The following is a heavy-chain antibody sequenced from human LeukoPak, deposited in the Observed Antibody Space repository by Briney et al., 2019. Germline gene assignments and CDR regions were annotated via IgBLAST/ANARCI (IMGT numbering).Heavy chain of an antibody. CDR1: GHTFTSYG. D-gene: IGHD2-2*01. J-gene: IGHJ6*03. CDR2: ISAYNGNT. Sequence: GASVKVSCKASGHTFTSYGISWVRQAPGQGLEWMGWISAYNGNTNYAQKLQGRVTMTTDTSTSTAYMELRNLRSDDTAVYYCARDHGVVVPAAYMDVWGKGTTVTVSS. CDR3: ARDHGVVVPAAYMDV. V-gene: IGHV1-18*01.